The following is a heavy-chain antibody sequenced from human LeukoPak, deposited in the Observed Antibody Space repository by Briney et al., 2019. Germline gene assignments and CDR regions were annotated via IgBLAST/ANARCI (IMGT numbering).Heavy chain of an antibody. V-gene: IGHV3-66*01. D-gene: IGHD3-22*01. CDR2: IYSGGST. CDR1: GFTVSSNY. CDR3: ARSSGYYYVPSY. J-gene: IGHJ4*02. Sequence: GGSLRLSCAASGFTVSSNYMSWVRQAPGKGLEWVSVIYSGGSTYYADSVKGRFTIPRDNSKNTLYLQMNSLRAEDTAVYYCARSSGYYYVPSYWGQGTLVTVSS.